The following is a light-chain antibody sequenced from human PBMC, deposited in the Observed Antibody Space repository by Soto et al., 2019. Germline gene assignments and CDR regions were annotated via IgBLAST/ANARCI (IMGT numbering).Light chain of an antibody. CDR2: DVT. CDR3: CSYAGSYIFYV. J-gene: IGLJ1*01. V-gene: IGLV2-11*01. Sequence: QSALTQPRSVSGSPGQSVTISCTGTYSDIGTYDYVSWYQQHPGKAPKLIISDVTKRPSGVPDRFSGSKSGNTASLTISGLQAEDEADYYCCSYAGSYIFYVFGAGTKLTVL. CDR1: YSDIGTYDY.